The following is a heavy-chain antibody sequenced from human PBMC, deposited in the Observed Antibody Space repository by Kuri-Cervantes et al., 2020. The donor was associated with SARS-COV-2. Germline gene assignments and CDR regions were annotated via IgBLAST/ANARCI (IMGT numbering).Heavy chain of an antibody. CDR1: GFTFSSYS. CDR2: ISSSSSYI. V-gene: IGHV3-21*01. J-gene: IGHJ3*02. Sequence: GSLRLSCAASGFTFSSYSMNWVRQAPGKGLEWVSSISSSSSYIYYADSVKGRFTISRDNAKNSLYLQMNSLRAEDTAVYYCASSPVAAPFGAFDIWGQGTMVTVSS. D-gene: IGHD6-19*01. CDR3: ASSPVAAPFGAFDI.